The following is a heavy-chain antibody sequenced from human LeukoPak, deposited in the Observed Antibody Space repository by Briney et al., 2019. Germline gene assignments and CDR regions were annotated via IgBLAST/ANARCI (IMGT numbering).Heavy chain of an antibody. CDR1: GGTFSSYA. J-gene: IGHJ5*02. D-gene: IGHD3-9*01. V-gene: IGHV1-69*06. Sequence: ASVKVSCKASGGTFSSYAISWVRQAPGQGLEWMGGIIPIFGTANYAQKFQGRVTITADKSTSTAYMELSSLRSEDTAVYYCARRAGIGYHDILTGYYAWFDPWGQGTLVTVSS. CDR3: ARRAGIGYHDILTGYYAWFDP. CDR2: IIPIFGTA.